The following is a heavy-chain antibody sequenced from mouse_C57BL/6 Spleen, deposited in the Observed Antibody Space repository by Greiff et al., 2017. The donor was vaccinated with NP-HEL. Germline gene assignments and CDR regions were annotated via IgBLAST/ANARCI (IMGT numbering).Heavy chain of an antibody. V-gene: IGHV5-6*01. CDR3: ARRRSGYFLDY. Sequence: VQLQQSGGDLVKPGGSLKLSCAASGYTFSSYCMSWVRQTPDKRLEWVATISSGDSYTYYPHSVKGRFTFSRDNTTNTLYLQMSSLKSEDTAMYYCARRRSGYFLDYWGQGTTLTVSS. J-gene: IGHJ2*01. D-gene: IGHD2-3*01. CDR1: GYTFSSYC. CDR2: ISSGDSYT.